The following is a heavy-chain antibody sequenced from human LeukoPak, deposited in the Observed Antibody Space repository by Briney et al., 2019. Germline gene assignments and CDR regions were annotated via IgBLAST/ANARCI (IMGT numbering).Heavy chain of an antibody. J-gene: IGHJ4*02. CDR3: ARQDPAGEYYFDY. D-gene: IGHD3-10*01. CDR1: GYSFTYYW. V-gene: IGHV5-51*01. CDR2: IYPGDSNT. Sequence: VESLKISCQGSGYSFTYYWIAWVRQMPGKGLEWMGIIYPGDSNTKYNPSFEGQVTISADKSITTAYLQWSSLKASDTAMYFCARQDPAGEYYFDYWGQGTLVIVSS.